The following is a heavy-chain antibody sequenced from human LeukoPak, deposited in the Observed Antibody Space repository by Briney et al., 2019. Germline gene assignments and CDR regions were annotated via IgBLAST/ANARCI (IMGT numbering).Heavy chain of an antibody. CDR3: ARDGYSGYDEYDY. CDR1: GFTFSSYW. D-gene: IGHD5-12*01. Sequence: GGSLRLSCAASGFTFSSYWMSWVRQAPGKGLEWVANIKQDGSEKYYVDSVKGRFTISRDNAKNSLYLQMNSLGAEDTAVYYCARDGYSGYDEYDYWGQGTLVTVSS. V-gene: IGHV3-7*01. J-gene: IGHJ4*02. CDR2: IKQDGSEK.